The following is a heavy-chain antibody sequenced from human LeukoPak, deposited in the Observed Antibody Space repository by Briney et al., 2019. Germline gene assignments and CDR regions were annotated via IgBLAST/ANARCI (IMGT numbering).Heavy chain of an antibody. J-gene: IGHJ4*02. Sequence: GGSLGLSCAASGFTFSSYAMHWVRQAPGKGLEWVAVISYDGSNKYYADSVKGRFTISRDNSKNTLYLQMNSLRAEDTAVYYCARDLTGGIVATMVDYWGQGTLVTVSS. V-gene: IGHV3-30-3*01. CDR2: ISYDGSNK. CDR1: GFTFSSYA. D-gene: IGHD5-12*01. CDR3: ARDLTGGIVATMVDY.